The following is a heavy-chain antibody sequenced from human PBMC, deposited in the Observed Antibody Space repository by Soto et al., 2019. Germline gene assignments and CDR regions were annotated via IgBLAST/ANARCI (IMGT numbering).Heavy chain of an antibody. CDR1: GGTFSSYT. D-gene: IGHD2-2*01. Sequence: QVQLVQSGAEVKKPGSSVKVSCKASGGTFSSYTISWVRQAPGQGLEWMGRIIPILGIANYAQKFQGRVTITADKSTSTAYMELSSLRSEDTAVYYCAREGRGIVVVPAAISLLDPWGQGTLVTVSS. CDR2: IIPILGIA. CDR3: AREGRGIVVVPAAISLLDP. V-gene: IGHV1-69*08. J-gene: IGHJ5*02.